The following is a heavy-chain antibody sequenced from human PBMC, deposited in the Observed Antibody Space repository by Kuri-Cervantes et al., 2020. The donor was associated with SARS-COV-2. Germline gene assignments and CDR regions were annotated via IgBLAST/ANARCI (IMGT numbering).Heavy chain of an antibody. CDR1: GFTFDDYA. J-gene: IGHJ4*02. Sequence: SLKISCAASGFTFDDYAMHWVRQAPGKGLEWVSGISWNSGSIGYADSVKGRFTISRDNSKNSLYLQMNSLRTEDTALYYCAKGDVLRFLEWFPFDYWGQGTLVTVSS. CDR2: ISWNSGSI. V-gene: IGHV3-9*01. CDR3: AKGDVLRFLEWFPFDY. D-gene: IGHD3-3*01.